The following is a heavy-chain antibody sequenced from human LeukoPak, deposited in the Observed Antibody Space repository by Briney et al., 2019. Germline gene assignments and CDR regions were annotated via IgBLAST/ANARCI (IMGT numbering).Heavy chain of an antibody. V-gene: IGHV4-34*01. Sequence: PSETLSLTCAVYGGSFSGYYWSWIRQPPGKGLEWIGEINHSGSTNYNPSLKSRVTISVDTPKNQFSLKLSSVTAADTAVYYCATAAAAGTRGAFDIWGQGTMVTVSS. J-gene: IGHJ3*02. CDR2: INHSGST. CDR1: GGSFSGYY. CDR3: ATAAAAGTRGAFDI. D-gene: IGHD6-13*01.